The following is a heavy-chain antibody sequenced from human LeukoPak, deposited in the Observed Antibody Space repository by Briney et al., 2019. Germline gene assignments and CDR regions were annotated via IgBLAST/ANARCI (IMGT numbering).Heavy chain of an antibody. D-gene: IGHD3-22*01. CDR2: IYYSGST. V-gene: IGHV4-59*08. CDR1: GGSISSYY. CDR3: ARQPDPYYYDSSGYYYGAFDI. Sequence: PSETLSLTCTVSGGSISSYYWSWIRQPPGKGLEWIGYIYYSGSTNYNPSLKSRVTISVDTSKNQFSLKLSSVTAADTAVYYCARQPDPYYYDSSGYYYGAFDIWGQGTMVTVSS. J-gene: IGHJ3*02.